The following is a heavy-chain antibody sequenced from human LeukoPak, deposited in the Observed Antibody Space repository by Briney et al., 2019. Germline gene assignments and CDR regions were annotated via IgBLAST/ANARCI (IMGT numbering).Heavy chain of an antibody. CDR3: AKGMNYYDSSVYYYEGDAFDI. CDR2: INWNGGST. V-gene: IGHV3-20*04. Sequence: PGGSVRLSCAASGFTFDDYGMSWVRQAPGKGLEWVSGINWNGGSTGYADSVKGRFTISRDNSKNSLYLQMNSLRTEDTALYYCAKGMNYYDSSVYYYEGDAFDIWGQGTMVTVSS. CDR1: GFTFDDYG. D-gene: IGHD3-22*01. J-gene: IGHJ3*02.